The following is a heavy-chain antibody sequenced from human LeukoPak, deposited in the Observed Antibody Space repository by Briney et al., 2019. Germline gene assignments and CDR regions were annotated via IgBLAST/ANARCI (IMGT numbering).Heavy chain of an antibody. J-gene: IGHJ4*02. V-gene: IGHV3-7*01. CDR3: ARDHFYYGSGSYKPIDY. CDR1: GFSFSNYW. Sequence: GGSLRLSCAASGFSFSNYWMSWVRQAPGKGLEWVANIKQDGSDKYYVDFVKGRFTISRDNAKNSLYLQMNSLRAEDTAVYYCARDHFYYGSGSYKPIDYWGQGTLVTVTS. D-gene: IGHD3-10*01. CDR2: IKQDGSDK.